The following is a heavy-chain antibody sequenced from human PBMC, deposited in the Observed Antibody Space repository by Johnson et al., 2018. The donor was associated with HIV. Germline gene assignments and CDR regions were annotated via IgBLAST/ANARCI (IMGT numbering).Heavy chain of an antibody. CDR1: GFTFSRYW. CDR3: ASYCSGGSCYRRSPSDAFDI. Sequence: QVQLVESGGGLVQPGGSLRLSCAGSGFTFSRYWMHWVRQAPGKGLEWVAVISYDGSNKYYADSVKGRFTISRDNSKNTLYLQMNSLRAEDTAVYYCASYCSGGSCYRRSPSDAFDIWGQGTMVTVSS. D-gene: IGHD2-15*01. V-gene: IGHV3-30-3*01. J-gene: IGHJ3*02. CDR2: ISYDGSNK.